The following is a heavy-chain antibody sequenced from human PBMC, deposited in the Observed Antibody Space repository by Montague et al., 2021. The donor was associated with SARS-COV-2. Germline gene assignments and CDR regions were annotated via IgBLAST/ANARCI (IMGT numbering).Heavy chain of an antibody. CDR1: GGSISSGGYY. J-gene: IGHJ4*02. CDR2: IYYSGST. V-gene: IGHV4-31*03. CDR3: ARYCMVDSWTPYAVDY. Sequence: TLSLTCTVSGGSISSGGYYWSWIRQHPGKGLEWIGYIYYSGSTYYNPSLKSRVTISVDTSKNQFSLKLSSVTAADTAVYYCARYCMVDSWTPYAVDYWGQGTLVTVSS. D-gene: IGHD2-15*01.